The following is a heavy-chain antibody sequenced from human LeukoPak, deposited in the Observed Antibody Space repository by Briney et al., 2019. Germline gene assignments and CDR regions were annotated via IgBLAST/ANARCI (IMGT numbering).Heavy chain of an antibody. D-gene: IGHD3-22*01. CDR1: GGSVSSDSYY. J-gene: IGHJ3*01. CDR3: VRETATSYYDSAGYYRQTEVFDV. CDR2: VYYSGRT. Sequence: SETLSLTCTVSGGSVSSDSYYWTWIRQPPGKGLEWIGYVYYSGRTNYNPTLKSRVTISVDTSKNQFSLRLNSVTAADTALYYCVRETATSYYDSAGYYRQTEVFDVWGQGTKVTVSS. V-gene: IGHV4-61*01.